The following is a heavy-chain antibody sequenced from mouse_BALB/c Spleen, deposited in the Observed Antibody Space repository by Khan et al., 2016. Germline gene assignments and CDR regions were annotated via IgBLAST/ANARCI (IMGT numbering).Heavy chain of an antibody. Sequence: EVELVESGGDLVKPGGSLKLSCAASGFTFSSYGMSWVRQTPDKRLEWVATISSSGSYTYSPDSVKGRLTFPRDNAKNTLYLQMNSLKSEDTAMYYCARHFPDGLYVALFAYWGQGTLVAVS. V-gene: IGHV5-6*01. D-gene: IGHD2-3*01. CDR2: ISSSGSYT. J-gene: IGHJ3*01. CDR1: GFTFSSYG. CDR3: ARHFPDGLYVALFAY.